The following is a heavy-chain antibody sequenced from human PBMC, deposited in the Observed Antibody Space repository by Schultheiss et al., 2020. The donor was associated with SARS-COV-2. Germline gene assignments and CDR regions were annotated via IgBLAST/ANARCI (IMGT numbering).Heavy chain of an antibody. CDR2: IKQDGSEK. CDR3: ARDQGVLRYFDWLLTEPLYYFDY. D-gene: IGHD3-9*01. J-gene: IGHJ4*02. Sequence: GGSLRPSCAASGFTFSSYWMSWVRQAPGKGLEWVANIKQDGSEKYYVDSVKGRFTISRDNAKNSLYLEMNSLRAEDTAVYYCARDQGVLRYFDWLLTEPLYYFDYWGQGTLVTVSS. V-gene: IGHV3-7*01. CDR1: GFTFSSYW.